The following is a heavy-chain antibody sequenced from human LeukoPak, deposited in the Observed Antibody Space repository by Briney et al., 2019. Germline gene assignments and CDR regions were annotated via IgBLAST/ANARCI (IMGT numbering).Heavy chain of an antibody. CDR2: INEDGDIT. CDR1: GFTLSAYW. D-gene: IGHD5-12*01. CDR3: ARDFTGYSDI. J-gene: IGHJ4*02. V-gene: IGHV3-74*01. Sequence: PGGSLSLSCADSGFTLSAYWVHWVREPPGKGLVWVSRINEDGDITNYADSVRGRFTISRANDKHTLYLQMNSLRAEDTAEYYSARDFTGYSDIWGQGTLVTVSS.